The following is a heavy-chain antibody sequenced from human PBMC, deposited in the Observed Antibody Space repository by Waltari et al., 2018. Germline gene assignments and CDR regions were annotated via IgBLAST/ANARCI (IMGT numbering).Heavy chain of an antibody. CDR3: VRSAFLDV. J-gene: IGHJ6*02. V-gene: IGHV3-74*01. CDR1: GFSFSTYW. CDR2: IESDGSTT. Sequence: EVQLVESGGGLVQPGGSVRLSCAASGFSFSTYWMNWARQAPGEGLVWVSRIESDGSTTAYADSVKGRFTTSRDNAKNTLYLQMNSLRADDTAVYYCVRSAFLDVWGQGTTVTVSS. D-gene: IGHD3-16*01.